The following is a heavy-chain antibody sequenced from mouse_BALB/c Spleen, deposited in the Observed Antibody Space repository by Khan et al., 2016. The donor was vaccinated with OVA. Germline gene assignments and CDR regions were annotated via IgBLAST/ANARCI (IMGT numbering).Heavy chain of an antibody. Sequence: QIQLVQSGPELKKPGETVKISCKASGYTFTNYGMNWVKQSPGKALKWMGWINTYTGEPTYADDFKGRFAFSLETSATTAYLLINNLKNEDTATYFFARPPYFSYTLDYWGQGTSVTVSS. CDR1: GYTFTNYG. CDR3: ARPPYFSYTLDY. J-gene: IGHJ4*01. V-gene: IGHV9-3-1*01. CDR2: INTYTGEP. D-gene: IGHD2-10*01.